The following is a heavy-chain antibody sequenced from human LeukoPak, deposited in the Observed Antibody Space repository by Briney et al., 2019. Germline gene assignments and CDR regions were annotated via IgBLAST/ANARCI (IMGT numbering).Heavy chain of an antibody. D-gene: IGHD2-2*01. CDR1: GFTFTNSA. CDR2: IVVDSGYT. CDR3: ARDTCSSTSCYDATFDY. Sequence: SVKVSCKASGFTFTNSAVQWVRQARGQRLEWIGWIVVDSGYTNYAQKFQERVTITRDMSTGTAYMELRSLRSDDTAVYYCARDTCSSTSCYDATFDYWGQGTLVTVSS. J-gene: IGHJ4*02. V-gene: IGHV1-58*01.